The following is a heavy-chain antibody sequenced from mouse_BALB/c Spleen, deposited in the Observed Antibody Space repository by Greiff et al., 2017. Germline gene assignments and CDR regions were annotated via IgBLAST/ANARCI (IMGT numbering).Heavy chain of an antibody. J-gene: IGHJ4*01. D-gene: IGHD2-14*01. V-gene: IGHV5-12-1*01. CDR2: ISSGGGST. CDR1: GFAFSSYD. CDR3: ARIRYGAMDY. Sequence: EVKLMESGGGLVKPGGSLKLSCAASGFAFSSYDMSWVRQTPEKRLEWVAYISSGGGSTYYPDTVKGRFTISRDNAKNTLYLQMSSLKSEDTAMYYCARIRYGAMDYWGQGTSVTVSS.